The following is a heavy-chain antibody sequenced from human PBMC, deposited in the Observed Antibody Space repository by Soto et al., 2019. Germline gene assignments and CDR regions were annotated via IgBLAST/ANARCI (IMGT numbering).Heavy chain of an antibody. V-gene: IGHV1-18*01. D-gene: IGHD2-21*02. CDR1: GYTFTSYG. J-gene: IGHJ4*02. Sequence: QVQLVQSGAEVKKPGASVKVSCKASGYTFTSYGISWGRQAPGQGLEWMGWISAYNGNTNYAQKLQGRFTTTTDTPTCTAYMELRSLRSDDTAVYYGARAPVGPYGGNSVWGQGTLVTVSS. CDR3: ARAPVGPYGGNSV. CDR2: ISAYNGNT.